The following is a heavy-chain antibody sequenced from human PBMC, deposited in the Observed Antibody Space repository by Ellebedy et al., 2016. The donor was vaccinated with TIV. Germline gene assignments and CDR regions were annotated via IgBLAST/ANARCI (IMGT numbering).Heavy chain of an antibody. V-gene: IGHV4-34*01. D-gene: IGHD3-10*01. Sequence: SETLSLTXAVYGGSFSGYYWSWIRQPPGKGLEWIGEINHSGSTNYNPSLKSRVTISVDTSKNQFSLKLSSVTAADTAVYYCARVVGDYYGMDVWGQGTTVTVSS. J-gene: IGHJ6*02. CDR1: GGSFSGYY. CDR2: INHSGST. CDR3: ARVVGDYYGMDV.